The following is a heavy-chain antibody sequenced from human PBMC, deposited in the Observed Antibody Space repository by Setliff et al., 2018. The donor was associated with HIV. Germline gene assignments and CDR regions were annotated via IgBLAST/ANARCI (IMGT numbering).Heavy chain of an antibody. D-gene: IGHD3-10*01. CDR1: GHPFSNYD. CDR2: MNPNSGAT. CDR3: ASGKGVRGVIIRGGLDV. J-gene: IGHJ6*04. Sequence: ASVKVSCKTSGHPFSNYDIIWVRRATGQGLEWMGWMNPNSGATGYAQKFKDIFIMTRDTSISTAYMELSSLTSEDTAVYYCASGKGVRGVIIRGGLDVWGKVTTVTVSS. V-gene: IGHV1-8*01.